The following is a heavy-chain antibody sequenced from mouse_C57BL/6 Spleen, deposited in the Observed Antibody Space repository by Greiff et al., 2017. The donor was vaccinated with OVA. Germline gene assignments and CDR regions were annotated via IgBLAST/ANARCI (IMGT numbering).Heavy chain of an antibody. CDR2: IDPEDGEN. J-gene: IGHJ1*03. V-gene: IGHV14-2*01. Sequence: EVQLQQSGAELVKPGASVKLSCTASGFNIKDYYMHWVKQRTEQGLEWIGRIDPEDGENKYAPKFQGKATITADTSSNTAYLQLSSLTSEDTAVYYCARSYYGSSIYWYFDVWGTGTTVTVSS. D-gene: IGHD1-1*01. CDR3: ARSYYGSSIYWYFDV. CDR1: GFNIKDYY.